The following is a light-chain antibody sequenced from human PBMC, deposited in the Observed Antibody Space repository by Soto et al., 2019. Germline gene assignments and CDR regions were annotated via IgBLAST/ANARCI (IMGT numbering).Light chain of an antibody. Sequence: DIQLTQSPSFLSASVGDRVTITCRASQGISNYLVWYQQKPGRAPKLLIYAASTLQSGVSSRFSGSGSGREFTLITSSLQPDDFATYYCLHLNDYPALSFGGGTKVEIK. J-gene: IGKJ4*01. CDR3: LHLNDYPALS. V-gene: IGKV1-9*01. CDR1: QGISNY. CDR2: AAS.